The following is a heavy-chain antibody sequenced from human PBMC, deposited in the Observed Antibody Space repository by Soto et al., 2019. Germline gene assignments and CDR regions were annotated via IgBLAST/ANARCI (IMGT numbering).Heavy chain of an antibody. CDR1: GGSISSFY. V-gene: IGHV4-4*07. CDR2: IYSGGRN. J-gene: IGHJ5*02. CDR3: ARDRTAAGPSNWFDP. Sequence: SETLSLTCTVSGGSISSFYWSWIRQPAGKGLEWIGRIYSGGRNNYNPSLKSRVTMSVDTSKNQFSLRLSSVTAADTAVYYCARDRTAAGPSNWFDPWGQGTLVTVSS. D-gene: IGHD6-13*01.